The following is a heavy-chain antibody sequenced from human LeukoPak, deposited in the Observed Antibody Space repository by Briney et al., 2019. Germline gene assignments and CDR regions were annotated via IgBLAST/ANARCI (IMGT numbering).Heavy chain of an antibody. CDR3: AREDDSSGYKYYYYGMDV. J-gene: IGHJ6*02. V-gene: IGHV1-18*01. CDR1: GYTFTSYG. D-gene: IGHD3-22*01. CDR2: ISAYNGNT. Sequence: ASVNVSCKASGYTFTSYGISWVRQAPGQGLEWMGWISAYNGNTNYAQKLQGRLTMTTDTSTSTAYMELRSLRSDDTAVYYCAREDDSSGYKYYYYGMDVWGQGTTVTVSS.